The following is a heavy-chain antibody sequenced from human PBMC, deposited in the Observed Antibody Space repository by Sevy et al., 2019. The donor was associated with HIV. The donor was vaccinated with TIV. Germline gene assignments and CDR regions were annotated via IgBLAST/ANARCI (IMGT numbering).Heavy chain of an antibody. CDR1: GFIFSSYS. Sequence: GGSLRLSCAASGFIFSSYSMYWVRRAPGKGLEWVAVISYDGINKFYADSVKGRFTISRDNNAKNTVYLQMNSLRVDDTGIYYCARDAAEGPYSSSWYSNWLDPWGQGTLVTVSS. J-gene: IGHJ5*02. CDR2: ISYDGINK. CDR3: ARDAAEGPYSSSWYSNWLDP. V-gene: IGHV3-30*04. D-gene: IGHD6-13*01.